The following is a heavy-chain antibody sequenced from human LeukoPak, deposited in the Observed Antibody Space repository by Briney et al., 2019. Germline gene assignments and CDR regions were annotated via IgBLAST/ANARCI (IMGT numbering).Heavy chain of an antibody. J-gene: IGHJ4*02. V-gene: IGHV3-23*01. D-gene: IGHD5-18*01. CDR1: GFPFSTYA. CDR2: IYGSGGGI. Sequence: GGSLRLSCAASGFPFSTYAMNWVRQAPGKGLEWVAGIYGSGGGIQYADSVKGRFTISRDISKNTLYLQLNSLRVEDTAVYYCAKALRAYSYDYWGQGALVTVSS. CDR3: AKALRAYSYDY.